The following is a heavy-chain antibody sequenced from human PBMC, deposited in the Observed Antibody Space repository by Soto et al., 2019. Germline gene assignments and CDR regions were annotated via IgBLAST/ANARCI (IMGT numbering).Heavy chain of an antibody. CDR3: ARRKERSGPHYFDS. D-gene: IGHD1-1*01. CDR2: MNPYNGNA. Sequence: ASVKVSCKASGYTFITYDIHWVRQAPGQGLEWMGWMNPYNGNAGYAQKFQGRVTMTRNTSISTAYVELSSLRSNDTAVYFCARRKERSGPHYFDSWGQGTLVTVSS. V-gene: IGHV1-8*01. CDR1: GYTFITYD. J-gene: IGHJ4*02.